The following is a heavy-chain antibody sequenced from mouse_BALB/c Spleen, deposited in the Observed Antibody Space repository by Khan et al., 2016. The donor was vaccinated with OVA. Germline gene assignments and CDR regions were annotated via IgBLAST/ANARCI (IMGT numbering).Heavy chain of an antibody. Sequence: QVQLKESGPGLVAPSQTLSITCTVSGFSLSSYGVHWVRQPPGKGLEWLGVIWAGGSTNHNSALMSRLNISKDNSKSQVFVKMNSLQTDDTAMYYCARTFYYGAWFAYWGQGTLVTVSA. CDR3: ARTFYYGAWFAY. J-gene: IGHJ3*01. V-gene: IGHV2-9*02. D-gene: IGHD1-1*01. CDR2: IWAGGST. CDR1: GFSLSSYG.